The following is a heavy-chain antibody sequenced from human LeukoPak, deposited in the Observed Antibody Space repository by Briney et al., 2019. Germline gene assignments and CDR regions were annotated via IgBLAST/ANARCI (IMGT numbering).Heavy chain of an antibody. D-gene: IGHD1-26*01. CDR1: GLTLNSLG. CDR2: ISAAGVST. CDR3: AKGYSGRNFPY. Sequence: GGSLRLSCAASGLTLNSLGMSWVRQAPGKGLEWVSSISAAGVSTYYADSVKGRFTISRDNPKNTLYLQMNSLRAEDTAVYYCAKGYSGRNFPYWGQGTLVTVSS. J-gene: IGHJ4*02. V-gene: IGHV3-23*01.